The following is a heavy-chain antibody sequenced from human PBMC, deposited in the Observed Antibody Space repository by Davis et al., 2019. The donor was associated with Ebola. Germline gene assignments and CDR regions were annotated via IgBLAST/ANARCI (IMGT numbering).Heavy chain of an antibody. Sequence: SVKVSCKASGGPFSSYAISWVRQAPGQGLEWMGGIIPILGIANYAQKFQGRVTITADESTSTAYMELSSLRSEDTAVYYCARGHPWVSSRGPDVWGKGTTVTVSS. J-gene: IGHJ6*04. CDR3: ARGHPWVSSRGPDV. CDR2: IIPILGIA. V-gene: IGHV1-69*10. D-gene: IGHD6-13*01. CDR1: GGPFSSYA.